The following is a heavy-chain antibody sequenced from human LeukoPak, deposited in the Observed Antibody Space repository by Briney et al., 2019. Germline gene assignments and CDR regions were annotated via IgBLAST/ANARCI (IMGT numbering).Heavy chain of an antibody. CDR1: GVSFSGYY. V-gene: IGHV4-34*01. D-gene: IGHD4-17*01. CDR3: ARGNLKYYGDYVNYYYGMDV. CDR2: INHSGST. J-gene: IGHJ6*02. Sequence: PSETLSLTCAVYGVSFSGYYWSWIRQPPGKGLEWIGEINHSGSTNYNPSLKSRVTISVDTSKNQFSLKLSSVTAADTAVYYCARGNLKYYGDYVNYYYGMDVWGQGTTVTVSS.